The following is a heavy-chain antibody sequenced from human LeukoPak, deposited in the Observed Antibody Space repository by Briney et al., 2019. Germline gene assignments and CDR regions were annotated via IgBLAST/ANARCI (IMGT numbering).Heavy chain of an antibody. CDR1: GYSFTCYW. Sequence: GESLKISCKGSGYSFTCYWIGWVRQMPGKGLEWMGIIYPGDSDTRYSPSFQGQVTISADKSISTAYLQWSSLKASDTAMYYCARKVTTVTQWFDPWGQGTLVTVSS. CDR2: IYPGDSDT. J-gene: IGHJ5*02. V-gene: IGHV5-51*01. CDR3: ARKVTTVTQWFDP. D-gene: IGHD4-11*01.